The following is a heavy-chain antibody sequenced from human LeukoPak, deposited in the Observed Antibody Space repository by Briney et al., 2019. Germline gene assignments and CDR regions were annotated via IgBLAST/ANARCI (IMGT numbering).Heavy chain of an antibody. Sequence: GASVKVSCKAYGGTFSSYAISWVRQAPGQGLEWMGRIIPILGIANYAQKFQGRVTITADKSTSTAYMELSSLRSEDTAVYYCARDLVGATPVHNWFDPWGQGTLVTVSS. J-gene: IGHJ5*02. D-gene: IGHD1-26*01. V-gene: IGHV1-69*04. CDR3: ARDLVGATPVHNWFDP. CDR1: GGTFSSYA. CDR2: IIPILGIA.